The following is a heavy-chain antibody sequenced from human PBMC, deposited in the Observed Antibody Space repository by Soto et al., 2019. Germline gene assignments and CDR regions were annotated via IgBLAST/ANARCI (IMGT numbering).Heavy chain of an antibody. CDR2: ISAHKGNT. CDR3: ARGLYGDY. Sequence: QVHLVQSGAEVKKPGASVKVSCKGSGYSFTTYGITWVRQAPGQGLEWMGWISAHKGNTNYAQKRQGRVTVTRDTSTSTAYMELRRLRSDDTAVYYCARGLYGDYWGQGAMVTVSS. CDR1: GYSFTTYG. V-gene: IGHV1-18*01. J-gene: IGHJ4*02. D-gene: IGHD2-8*01.